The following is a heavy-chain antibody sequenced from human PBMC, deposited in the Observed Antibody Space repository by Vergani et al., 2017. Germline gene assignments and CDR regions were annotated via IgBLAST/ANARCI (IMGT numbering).Heavy chain of an antibody. J-gene: IGHJ5*02. Sequence: EYLVQSGSELKKPGASVKVSCKASQYTFTNYAINWVRQAPGQGLEWMGWINTNTGHPTYAQGFTGRFVFSSDTSVSTTYLQISSLKAEDSAVYYCAGGWEMATITGFDAWGQGTLVTVSS. CDR3: AGGWEMATITGFDA. CDR2: INTNTGHP. CDR1: QYTFTNYA. D-gene: IGHD5-24*01. V-gene: IGHV7-4-1*02.